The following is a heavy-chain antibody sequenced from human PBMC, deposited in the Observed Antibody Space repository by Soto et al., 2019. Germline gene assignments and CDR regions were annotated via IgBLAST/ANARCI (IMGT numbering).Heavy chain of an antibody. CDR2: ISAYNGNT. D-gene: IGHD3-3*01. V-gene: IGHV1-18*04. J-gene: IGHJ6*02. CDR1: GYTFTSYG. CDR3: ARARPPPATFWDLYGMDV. Sequence: QVQLVQSGAEVKKPGASVKVSCKASGYTFTSYGISWVRQAPGQGLEWMGWISAYNGNTNYAQKLQGRVTMTTDTSTSTAYMELRSLGSDDTAVYYCARARPPPATFWDLYGMDVWGQGTTVTVSS.